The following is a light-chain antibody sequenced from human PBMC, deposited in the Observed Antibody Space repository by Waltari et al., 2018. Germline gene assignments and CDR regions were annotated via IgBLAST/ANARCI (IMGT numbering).Light chain of an antibody. CDR1: QSVSSN. J-gene: IGKJ1*01. Sequence: EIVMTQSPATLSVSPGDRATLSCRASQSVSSNLTWYQQKPGQAPRLLIYGASTRATGIPARFSGSGSGTEFTLTISSMQSEDFAVYYCQQYNSFGQGTKVEIK. V-gene: IGKV3-15*01. CDR3: QQYNS. CDR2: GAS.